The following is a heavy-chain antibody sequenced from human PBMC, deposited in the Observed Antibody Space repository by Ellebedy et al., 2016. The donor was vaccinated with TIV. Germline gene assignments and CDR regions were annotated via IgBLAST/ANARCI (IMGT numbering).Heavy chain of an antibody. J-gene: IGHJ5*01. V-gene: IGHV3-23*01. Sequence: GESLKISCAASGFTFSSYAMSWVRQAPGKGLEWVSAISGSGGSTYYADSVKGRFTISRDNSKNTLYLQMDSLRAEDTAVYYCVRDRGTYCSGGRCYALNWFDPWGQGTTVTVSS. D-gene: IGHD2-15*01. CDR2: ISGSGGST. CDR1: GFTFSSYA. CDR3: VRDRGTYCSGGRCYALNWFDP.